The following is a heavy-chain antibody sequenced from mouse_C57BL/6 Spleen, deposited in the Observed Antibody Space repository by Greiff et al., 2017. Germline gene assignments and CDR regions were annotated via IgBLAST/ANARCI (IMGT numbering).Heavy chain of an antibody. D-gene: IGHD1-1*01. CDR2: IDPANGNT. V-gene: IGHV14-3*01. CDR3: ARFTTVVEEDWDFDV. J-gene: IGHJ1*03. Sequence: VQLKESVAELVRPGASVKLSCTASGFNIKNTYMHWVKQRPEQGLEWIGRIDPANGNTKYAPKFQGKATITADTSSNTAYLQLSSLTSEDTAIYYCARFTTVVEEDWDFDVWGTGTTVTVSS. CDR1: GFNIKNTY.